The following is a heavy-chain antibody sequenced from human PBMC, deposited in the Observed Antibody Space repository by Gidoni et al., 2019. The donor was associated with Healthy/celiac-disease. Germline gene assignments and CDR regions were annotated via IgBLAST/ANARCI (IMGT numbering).Heavy chain of an antibody. V-gene: IGHV4-38-2*02. J-gene: IGHJ6*02. Sequence: QVQLQESGPGLVKPSETLSLTCTVSGYAISSGYYWGWIRQPPGKGLEWIGSSYPIGSTYYNPSLKNRVTISVDTSKNKCSLKLRSVTAADKAVYYCARDPHYDFWSGYYLDYGMDVWGQGTTVTVSS. D-gene: IGHD3-3*01. CDR3: ARDPHYDFWSGYYLDYGMDV. CDR2: SYPIGST. CDR1: GYAISSGYY.